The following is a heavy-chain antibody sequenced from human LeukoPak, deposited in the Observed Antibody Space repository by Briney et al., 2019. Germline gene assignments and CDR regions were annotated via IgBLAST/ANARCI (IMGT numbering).Heavy chain of an antibody. CDR1: GFGLSSNY. CDR2: FYAGATT. D-gene: IGHD4-11*01. V-gene: IGHV3-53*01. Sequence: PGGSLRLSCAVSGFGLSSNYMTWVRQAPGKGLEWVSVFYAGATTYYADSVKGRFTISKDISKNTLSLQMNNLRAEDTAVYLCARFRGSHYLGPCDLWGREALVTVSS. CDR3: ARFRGSHYLGPCDL. J-gene: IGHJ4*02.